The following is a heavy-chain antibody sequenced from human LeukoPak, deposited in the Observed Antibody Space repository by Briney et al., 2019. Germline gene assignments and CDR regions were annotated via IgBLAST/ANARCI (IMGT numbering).Heavy chain of an antibody. Sequence: VGSLRLSCAASGFTFSSYWMSWVRQAPGKGLEWVANIKQDGSEKYYVDPVKGRFTISRDNAKNTLNLQMNSLRAEDTAVYYCARDLGQYYDTSDNWFDPWGQGTLVTVSS. CDR1: GFTFSSYW. D-gene: IGHD3-22*01. J-gene: IGHJ5*02. V-gene: IGHV3-7*01. CDR2: IKQDGSEK. CDR3: ARDLGQYYDTSDNWFDP.